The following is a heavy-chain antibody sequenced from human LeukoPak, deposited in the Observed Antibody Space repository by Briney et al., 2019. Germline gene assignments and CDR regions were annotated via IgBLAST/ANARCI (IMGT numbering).Heavy chain of an antibody. J-gene: IGHJ4*02. CDR1: GFTFSSYA. Sequence: PGGSLRLSCAASGFTFSSYAMSWVRQAPGKGLEWVSTFSGGGGGTYYADSVKGRFTISRDNSKNTLYLQINNLRPGDTAVYYCVKESDRGDSWGQGTLVTVSS. V-gene: IGHV3-23*01. CDR3: VKESDRGDS. CDR2: FSGGGGGT. D-gene: IGHD3-10*01.